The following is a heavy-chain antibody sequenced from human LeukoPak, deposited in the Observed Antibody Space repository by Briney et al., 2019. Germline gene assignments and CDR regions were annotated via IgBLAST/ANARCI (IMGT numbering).Heavy chain of an antibody. CDR2: INRTEST. CDR1: GGSFNGYH. CDR3: ARYGSATIARFDY. D-gene: IGHD5-24*01. J-gene: IGHJ4*02. V-gene: IGHV4-34*01. Sequence: SETLSLTCAVYGGSFNGYHWSWIRQPPGKGLEWIGEINRTESTNYDPSLKSRVTISVDTSKNQFSLKLSSVTAADTAVYYCARYGSATIARFDYWGQGTLVTVSS.